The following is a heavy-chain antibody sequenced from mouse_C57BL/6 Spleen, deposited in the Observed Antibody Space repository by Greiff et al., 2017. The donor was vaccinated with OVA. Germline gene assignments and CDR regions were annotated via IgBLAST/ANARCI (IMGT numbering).Heavy chain of an antibody. CDR1: GFTFSDYG. CDR2: ISSGSSTI. CDR3: ARQRDTVVPYYYAMDY. J-gene: IGHJ4*01. Sequence: EVQLVESGGGLVKPGGSLKLSCAASGFTFSDYGMHWVRQAPEKGLEWVAYISSGSSTIYYADTVKGRFTISRDNAKNTLFLQMTSLRSEDTAMYYCARQRDTVVPYYYAMDYWGQGTSVTVSS. V-gene: IGHV5-17*01. D-gene: IGHD1-1*01.